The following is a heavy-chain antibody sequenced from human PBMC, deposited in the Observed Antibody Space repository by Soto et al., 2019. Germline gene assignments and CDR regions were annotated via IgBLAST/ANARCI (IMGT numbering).Heavy chain of an antibody. CDR3: AREFSDYAGY. J-gene: IGHJ4*02. Sequence: QVQLVQSGAEVKKPGASVKVSCKASGYPFTTYDINWLRQAAGQGLEWMGWMNPNNGDTAYAQKFQGSVTMTRDTSISTAYMELTSLRSEDTAVYYCAREFSDYAGYWGQGTLVTVSS. CDR1: GYPFTTYD. CDR2: MNPNNGDT. V-gene: IGHV1-8*01. D-gene: IGHD4-17*01.